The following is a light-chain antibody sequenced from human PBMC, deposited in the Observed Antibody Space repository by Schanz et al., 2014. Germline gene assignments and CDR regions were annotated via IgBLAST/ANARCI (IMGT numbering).Light chain of an antibody. CDR2: GVT. CDR3: AAWDDSVNGQL. CDR1: GSDVGGYNY. V-gene: IGLV2-14*03. J-gene: IGLJ3*02. Sequence: QSALTQPASVSGSPGQSITISCTGTGSDVGGYNYVSWYQQHPGKAPKLIIYGVTNRPSGVSTRFSGSKSGTSASLAISGLQSEDEADYYCAAWDDSVNGQLFGGGTKLTVL.